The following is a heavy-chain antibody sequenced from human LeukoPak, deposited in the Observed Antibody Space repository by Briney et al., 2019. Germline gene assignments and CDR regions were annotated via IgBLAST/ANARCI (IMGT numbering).Heavy chain of an antibody. D-gene: IGHD2-2*01. V-gene: IGHV3-11*01. CDR1: GFTFSDYY. CDR3: VRGRCSSTSCYASDAFDI. CDR2: ISSSGSTI. J-gene: IGHJ3*02. Sequence: PGGSLRLSCAASGFTFSDYYMSWIRQAPGKGLEWVSYISSSGSTIYYADSVKGRFTISRDNAKNSLYLQMNSLRAEDTAVYYCVRGRCSSTSCYASDAFDIWGQGTMVTVSS.